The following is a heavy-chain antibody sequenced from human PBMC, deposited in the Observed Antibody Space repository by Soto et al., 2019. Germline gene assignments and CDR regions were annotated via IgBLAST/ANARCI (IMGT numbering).Heavy chain of an antibody. CDR1: GGSISSSSYY. J-gene: IGHJ6*03. CDR3: ARVLLTGYSNYYMDV. D-gene: IGHD3-9*01. V-gene: IGHV4-39*01. CDR2: IYYSGST. Sequence: SETLSLTCTVSGGSISSSSYYWGWIRQPPGKGLEWIGSIYYSGSTYYNPSLKSRVTISVDTSKNQFSLKLSSVTAADTAVYYCARVLLTGYSNYYMDVWGKGTTVTVSS.